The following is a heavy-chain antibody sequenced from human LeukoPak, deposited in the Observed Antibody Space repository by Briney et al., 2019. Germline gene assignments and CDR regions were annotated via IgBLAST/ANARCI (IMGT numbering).Heavy chain of an antibody. V-gene: IGHV3-74*01. CDR3: ARDTFGIAAAGVD. D-gene: IGHD6-13*01. J-gene: IGHJ4*02. Sequence: GGSLRLSCAASGFTFSDYWMHWVRQAPGKGLVWVSRINSDGSSTSYADSVKGRFTISRDNSKNTLYLQMNSLRAEDTAVYYCARDTFGIAAAGVDWGQGTLVTVSS. CDR1: GFTFSDYW. CDR2: INSDGSST.